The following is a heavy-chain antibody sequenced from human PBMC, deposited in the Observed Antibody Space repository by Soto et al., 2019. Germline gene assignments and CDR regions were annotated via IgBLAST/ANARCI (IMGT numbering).Heavy chain of an antibody. J-gene: IGHJ4*02. D-gene: IGHD3-9*01. CDR3: ARATYYDILVDY. CDR1: GFTFSSYS. V-gene: IGHV3-21*01. Sequence: EVQLVESGGGLVKPGGSLRLSCAASGFTFSSYSMNWVRQAPGKGLEWVSSISSSSNYIYYADSVKGRFTISRDNAKNSLYLQMNSLRAEDTAVYYCARATYYDILVDYWGQGTLVTVSS. CDR2: ISSSSNYI.